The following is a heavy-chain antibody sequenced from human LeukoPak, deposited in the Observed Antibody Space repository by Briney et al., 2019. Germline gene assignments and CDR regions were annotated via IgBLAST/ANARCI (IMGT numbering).Heavy chain of an antibody. V-gene: IGHV3-7*01. CDR2: MKEDGSDK. CDR1: GFTFSSYW. CDR3: ASVDKDYYYYGMDV. Sequence: GGSLRLSCAASGFTFSSYWMSWVRQAPGKGLEWVANMKEDGSDKQYVDSVRGRFTISRDNAKNSVSLQMDGLRAEDTAVYHCASVDKDYYYYGMDVWGQGTTVTVSS. J-gene: IGHJ6*02. D-gene: IGHD5-12*01.